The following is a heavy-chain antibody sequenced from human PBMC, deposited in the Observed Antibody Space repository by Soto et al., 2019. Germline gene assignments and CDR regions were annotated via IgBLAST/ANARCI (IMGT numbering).Heavy chain of an antibody. CDR2: INPSGGST. Sequence: ASVKVSCKASGYTFTSYYMHWVRQAPGQGLEWMGIINPSGGSTSYAQKFQGRVTMTRDTSTSTVYMELSSLRSEDTAVYYFSRDLDVYATQSYYYYYGMDVWGQGTTVTVSS. V-gene: IGHV1-46*01. J-gene: IGHJ6*02. CDR1: GYTFTSYY. CDR3: SRDLDVYATQSYYYYYGMDV. D-gene: IGHD2-8*01.